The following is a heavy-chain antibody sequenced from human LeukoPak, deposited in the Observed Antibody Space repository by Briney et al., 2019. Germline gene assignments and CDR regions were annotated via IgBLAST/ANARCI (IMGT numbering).Heavy chain of an antibody. J-gene: IGHJ4*02. Sequence: ASVKVSCKASGYTFTGYYMHWVRQAPGQGREWMGWINPNSGGTNYAQKFQGRVTMTRDTSISTVYMELSRLRSDDTAVYYCAREAEDSSGPSYYFDYWGQGTLVTVSS. V-gene: IGHV1-2*02. CDR3: AREAEDSSGPSYYFDY. CDR1: GYTFTGYY. CDR2: INPNSGGT. D-gene: IGHD6-19*01.